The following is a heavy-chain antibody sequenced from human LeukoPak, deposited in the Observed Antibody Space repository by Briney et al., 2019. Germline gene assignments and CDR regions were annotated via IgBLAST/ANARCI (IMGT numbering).Heavy chain of an antibody. V-gene: IGHV4-59*01. D-gene: IGHD6-13*01. CDR2: IYYSGST. CDR3: ARASIAAAGHPLGY. J-gene: IGHJ4*02. CDR1: GGSISSYY. Sequence: PSETLSLTCTVSGGSISSYYWSWIRQPPGKGLEWIGYIYYSGSTNYNPSLKSRVTISVDTSKNQFSLKLSSVTAADTAVYYCARASIAAAGHPLGYWGQGTLVTVSS.